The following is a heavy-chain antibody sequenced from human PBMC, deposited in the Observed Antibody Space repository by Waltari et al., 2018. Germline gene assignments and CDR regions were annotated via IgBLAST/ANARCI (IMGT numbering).Heavy chain of an antibody. CDR2: SSGGGEST. J-gene: IGHJ4*02. CDR1: GFTFSNCG. Sequence: EVQLLESGGGLVQPGGSLRLSCAASGFTFSNCGMSWVRQAPGKGLEWFSGSSGGGESTYYVDSVKGRFSISRDNSKNTLYLQVKSLRAEDTAVYYCGKGRGGFDYRPDSWGQGTLLTVSS. V-gene: IGHV3-23*01. CDR3: GKGRGGFDYRPDS. D-gene: IGHD5-12*01.